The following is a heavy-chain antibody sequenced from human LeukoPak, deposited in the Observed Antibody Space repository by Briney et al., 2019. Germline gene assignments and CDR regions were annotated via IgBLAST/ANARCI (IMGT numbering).Heavy chain of an antibody. CDR1: GGSFDSKY. CDR3: AREYGSGSYLFDY. V-gene: IGHV4-4*09. J-gene: IGHJ4*02. Sequence: SETLSLTCSVSGGSFDSKYWSWIRQPPGKGLEWIGYIYTSGSTNFNPSLRSRVAMSVDTSKNQFSLKLSSVTAADTAVYYCAREYGSGSYLFDYWGQGTLVTVSS. CDR2: IYTSGST. D-gene: IGHD3-10*01.